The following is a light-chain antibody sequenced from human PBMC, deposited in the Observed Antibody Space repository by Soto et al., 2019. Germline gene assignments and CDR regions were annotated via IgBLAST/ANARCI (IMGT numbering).Light chain of an antibody. CDR1: QSVSSY. Sequence: EIVFTHSAGALSFSPVGEATLXFRASQSVSSYLAWYQQKPGQAPRLLIYDASNRATGIPARFSGSGSGTDFTLTISRLEPEDFAVYYCQQYGSSPLTFGGGTKVDI. J-gene: IGKJ4*01. CDR3: QQYGSSPLT. CDR2: DAS. V-gene: IGKV3-20*01.